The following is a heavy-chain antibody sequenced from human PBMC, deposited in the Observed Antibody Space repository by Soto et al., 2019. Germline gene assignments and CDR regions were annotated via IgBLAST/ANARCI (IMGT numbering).Heavy chain of an antibody. CDR3: AREREYCSGGTCLPLPHSSYAPHF. J-gene: IGHJ6*01. D-gene: IGHD2-15*01. CDR1: GFAFSTYT. CDR2: TSYEGGNT. V-gene: IGHV3-30*04. Sequence: GGSLRLSCAASGFAFSTYTMHWVRQAPGRGLEWVAVTSYEGGNTYYADAVKGRFTISRDNSKNTLYLQVNSLSTVDTAVYFCAREREYCSGGTCLPLPHSSYAPHFWRQWTTRSRSS.